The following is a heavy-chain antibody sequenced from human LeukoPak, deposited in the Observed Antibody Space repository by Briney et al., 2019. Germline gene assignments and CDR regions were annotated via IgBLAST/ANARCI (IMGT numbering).Heavy chain of an antibody. D-gene: IGHD6-19*01. Sequence: PGGSLRLSCAASGFTFSSYGMHWVRQAPGKGLEWVAFIRYDGSNKYYADSVKGRFTISRDNSKNTLYLQMNSLRAEDTAVYYCAKSVVAGTYYYYYYMDVWGKGTTVTISS. V-gene: IGHV3-30*02. J-gene: IGHJ6*03. CDR3: AKSVVAGTYYYYYYMDV. CDR2: IRYDGSNK. CDR1: GFTFSSYG.